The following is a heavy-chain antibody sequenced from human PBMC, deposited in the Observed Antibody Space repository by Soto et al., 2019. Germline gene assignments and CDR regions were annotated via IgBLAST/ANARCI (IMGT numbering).Heavy chain of an antibody. D-gene: IGHD3-10*01. CDR3: AKDFPYGSGSYYNDYYYYGMDV. V-gene: IGHV3-30*18. CDR1: GFTFSSYG. Sequence: GGSLRLSCAASGFTFSSYGMHWVRQAPGKGLEWVAVISYDGSNKYYADSVKGRFTISRDNSKNTLYLQMNSLRAEDTAVYYCAKDFPYGSGSYYNDYYYYGMDVWGQGTTVTVSS. J-gene: IGHJ6*02. CDR2: ISYDGSNK.